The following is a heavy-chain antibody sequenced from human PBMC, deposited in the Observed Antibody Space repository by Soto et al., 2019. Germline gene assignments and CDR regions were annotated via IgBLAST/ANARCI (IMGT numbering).Heavy chain of an antibody. CDR1: GFTFNSYA. CDR3: VKEGYMRSDWYGQFDC. J-gene: IGHJ4*02. Sequence: GGSLRLSCSASGFTFNSYAMHWVRQAPGKGLEFVSAISSYGADRYYADSVKGRFAISRDNSKNTLYLQMSSLRAEDTALYYCVKEGYMRSDWYGQFDCWGQGALVTVSS. V-gene: IGHV3-64D*06. CDR2: ISSYGADR. D-gene: IGHD6-19*01.